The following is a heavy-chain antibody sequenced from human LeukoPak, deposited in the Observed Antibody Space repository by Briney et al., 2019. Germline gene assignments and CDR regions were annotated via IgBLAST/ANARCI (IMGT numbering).Heavy chain of an antibody. V-gene: IGHV3-20*04. Sequence: GGSLRLSCAASGFTFDDYGMNWVRQAPGKGLEWVSHINWNGGSTGYADSVKGRFTISRDNAKNSLYLQMNSLRAEDTALYYCARDSGSYLYYFDYWGQGTLVTVSS. CDR2: INWNGGST. D-gene: IGHD1-26*01. J-gene: IGHJ4*02. CDR3: ARDSGSYLYYFDY. CDR1: GFTFDDYG.